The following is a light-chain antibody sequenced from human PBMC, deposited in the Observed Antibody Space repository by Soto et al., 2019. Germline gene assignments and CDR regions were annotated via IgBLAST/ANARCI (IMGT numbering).Light chain of an antibody. Sequence: ELVLTQSPGTLSLSPGERATLSCRASQSVNSKYLAWYQQKPGQAPRLLIYRASNRATAIADRFSGSGSATDFTLIISRLEPEDFAVYYCQQYGSSSPYSFGQGTRLEIK. V-gene: IGKV3-20*01. J-gene: IGKJ2*03. CDR3: QQYGSSSPYS. CDR2: RAS. CDR1: QSVNSKY.